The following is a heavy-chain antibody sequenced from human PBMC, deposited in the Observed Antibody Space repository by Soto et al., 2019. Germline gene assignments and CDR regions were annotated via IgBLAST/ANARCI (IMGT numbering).Heavy chain of an antibody. Sequence: PTATLSLTCTVYGVSLSSYYWSWIRQPPGKGLEWIGYIYHSGSTNYNPSLKSRVTISVDTSKNQFSLKLSSVTAADTAVYYCAREGDYYDDWGKGTRVSVSS. CDR2: IYHSGST. CDR3: AREGDYYDD. J-gene: IGHJ4*02. V-gene: IGHV4-59*01. CDR1: GVSLSSYY.